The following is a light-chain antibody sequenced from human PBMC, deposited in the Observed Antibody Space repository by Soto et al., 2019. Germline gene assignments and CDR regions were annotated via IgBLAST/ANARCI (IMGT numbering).Light chain of an antibody. J-gene: IGKJ1*01. CDR1: QSVRSSY. CDR3: QQYSTYTPRT. V-gene: IGKV3-20*01. CDR2: GAS. Sequence: EIVLTQSPGTLSLSPGERATLSCRASQSVRSSYLAWYQQKPGQAPRLLIYGASDRATDIPDRFSGSGSGTEFTLTISSLQPDDFATYYCQQYSTYTPRTFGQGSKVDIK.